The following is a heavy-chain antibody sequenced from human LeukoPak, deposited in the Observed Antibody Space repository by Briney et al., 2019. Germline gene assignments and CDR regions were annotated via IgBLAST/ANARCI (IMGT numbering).Heavy chain of an antibody. D-gene: IGHD3-22*01. J-gene: IGHJ4*02. CDR2: INPNSGGT. Sequence: ASVKVSCKASGYTFTNYYMHWVRQAPGQGLEWMGWINPNSGGTNYAQKFQGWVTMTRDTSISTAYMELSRLRSDDTAVYYCAREGGYDSSGYYYGDWGQGTLVTVSS. V-gene: IGHV1-2*04. CDR1: GYTFTNYY. CDR3: AREGGYDSSGYYYGD.